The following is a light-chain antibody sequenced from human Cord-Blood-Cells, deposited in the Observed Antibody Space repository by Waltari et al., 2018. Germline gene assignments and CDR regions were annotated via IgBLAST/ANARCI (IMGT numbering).Light chain of an antibody. V-gene: IGKV2D-29*02. CDR3: QQYNNWPRT. CDR2: EVS. CDR1: QSLLHSDGKTY. J-gene: IGKJ1*01. Sequence: DIVMTQTPLSLSVTPGQPASISCKSSQSLLHSDGKTYLYWYLQKPGQSPQLLIYEVSNRFSGVPDRFSGSGSGTDFTLTISSLQSEDFAVYYCQQYNNWPRTFGQGTKVEIK.